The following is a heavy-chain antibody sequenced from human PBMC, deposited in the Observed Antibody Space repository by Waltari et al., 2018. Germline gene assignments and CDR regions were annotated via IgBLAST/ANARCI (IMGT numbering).Heavy chain of an antibody. Sequence: QVQLVQSGAEVKKPGASVKVSCKASGYTFTGSYMHWVRQAPGQGLEWMGRINPNSGGTNYAQKFQGRVTMTRDTSISTAYMELSRLRSDDTAVYYCARGTYYYGSGSYYVDYWGQGTLVTVSS. V-gene: IGHV1-2*06. CDR3: ARGTYYYGSGSYYVDY. J-gene: IGHJ4*02. CDR2: INPNSGGT. D-gene: IGHD3-10*01. CDR1: GYTFTGSY.